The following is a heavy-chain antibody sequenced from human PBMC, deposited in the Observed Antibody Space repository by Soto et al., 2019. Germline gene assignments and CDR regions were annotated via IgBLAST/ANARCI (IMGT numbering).Heavy chain of an antibody. CDR2: IYYSGST. D-gene: IGHD3-16*02. CDR3: GVWGTYRQNWFDP. V-gene: IGHV4-39*01. J-gene: IGHJ5*02. CDR1: GGSIIRGSYH. Sequence: SDTLSLTWTVSGGSIIRGSYHGCLIRHAPGKGLEWIGSIYYSGSTYYNPSLESRVSISVDTSRNQFSLKLRSVTAADTAVYYCGVWGTYRQNWFDPWGQGTLVTVS.